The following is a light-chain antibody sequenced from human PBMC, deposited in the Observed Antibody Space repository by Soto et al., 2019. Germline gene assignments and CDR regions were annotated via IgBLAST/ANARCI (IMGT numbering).Light chain of an antibody. V-gene: IGKV3-20*01. Sequence: EIVLTQSPGTLSLSPGERATLSCRASQSVPSNYLAWYQQKPGQAPRLLIYGASSRATGIPDRFSGSGSGTDVTLPISRLEPEDAAVYFCRQYASSPQTFGEGTKVEIK. CDR3: RQYASSPQT. CDR1: QSVPSNY. CDR2: GAS. J-gene: IGKJ1*01.